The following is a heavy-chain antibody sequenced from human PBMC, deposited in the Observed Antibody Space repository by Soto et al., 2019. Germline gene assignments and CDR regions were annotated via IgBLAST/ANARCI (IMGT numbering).Heavy chain of an antibody. CDR1: GYTFTTYY. CDR3: ASGASSGQWHCAY. J-gene: IGHJ4*02. CDR2: INPNGGRA. Sequence: ASVKVSCKASGYTFTTYYIHWVRQAPGQGLEWMGIINPNGGRADYAQKFQGRVTMTRDTSTSTVYMEMSTLRSEDTAVYYCASGASSGQWHCAYWRRRPLVTVSS. D-gene: IGHD3-22*01. V-gene: IGHV1-46*01.